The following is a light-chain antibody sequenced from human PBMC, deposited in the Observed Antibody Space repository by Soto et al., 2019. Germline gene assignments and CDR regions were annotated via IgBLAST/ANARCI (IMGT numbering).Light chain of an antibody. CDR1: HSVTNNY. CDR2: GAS. Sequence: EIVLTQSPGSLSLSPGERVTLSCRASHSVTNNYLAWYQQKPGQAPRLLIYGASNRATGIPDRFSGGGSGTDFTLTISRLEPEDFATYYCLQHNSYPLTFGGGTKVEIK. V-gene: IGKV3-20*01. J-gene: IGKJ4*01. CDR3: LQHNSYPLT.